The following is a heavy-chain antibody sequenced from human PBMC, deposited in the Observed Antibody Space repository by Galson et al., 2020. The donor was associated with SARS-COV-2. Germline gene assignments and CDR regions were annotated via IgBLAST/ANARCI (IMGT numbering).Heavy chain of an antibody. J-gene: IGHJ2*01. CDR3: ARAYHDTSGCEDWYFDL. CDR1: GGSISSSSYF. CDR2: IYYNGGT. V-gene: IGHV4-39*07. D-gene: IGHD3-22*01. Sequence: ASETLSLTCTVSGGSISSSSYFWGWIRQPPGKGLEWIGSIYYNGGTYYKPSLKSRVTISVDTSKNQFSLKLRSVTAADTAVYYCARAYHDTSGCEDWYFDLWGRGTLVTVSS.